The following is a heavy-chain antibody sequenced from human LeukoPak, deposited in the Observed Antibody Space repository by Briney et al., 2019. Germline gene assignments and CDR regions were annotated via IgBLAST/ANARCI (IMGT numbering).Heavy chain of an antibody. Sequence: GGSLRLSCGASGFTFRTFAMLWVRQPPGKGLEWVSTISSSGGYTYFADSVKGRFTISRDNSKNTLYLQMNSLRAEDTAVYYCARSVSSRFTSPRRPYYFDSWGQGTLVTVSS. CDR3: ARSVSSRFTSPRRPYYFDS. V-gene: IGHV3-23*01. CDR2: ISSSGGYT. J-gene: IGHJ4*02. CDR1: GFTFRTFA. D-gene: IGHD2-2*01.